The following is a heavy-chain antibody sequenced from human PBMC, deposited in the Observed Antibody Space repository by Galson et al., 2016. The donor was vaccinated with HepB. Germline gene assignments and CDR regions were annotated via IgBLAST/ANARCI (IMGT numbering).Heavy chain of an antibody. CDR1: GFTFNNFA. CDR3: ATSQCCLPHY. Sequence: SLRLSCAASGFTFNNFAMGWVRQAPGKGLEWIGRINSRTDGGATDYAAPVKGRFTISRDYSKNTLYLQMNSLKTEDTAVYYCATSQCCLPHYWGQGNLVTVSS. J-gene: IGHJ4*02. V-gene: IGHV3-15*01. D-gene: IGHD3-16*01. CDR2: INSRTDGGAT.